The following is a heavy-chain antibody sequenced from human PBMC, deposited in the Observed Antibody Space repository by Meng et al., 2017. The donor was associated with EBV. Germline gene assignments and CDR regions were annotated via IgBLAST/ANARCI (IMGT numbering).Heavy chain of an antibody. CDR3: ASESGRGYTPDY. CDR2: LIPMSGAP. J-gene: IGHJ4*02. V-gene: IGHV1-69*01. D-gene: IGHD3-10*01. Sequence: QVQGVQSGAEVKKPVSSVTVSCKTSGGTFTSDAISWVRQAPGQGLEWMGGLIPMSGAPNYAQKFQGRITITADESTSTHYMDLSSLRSEDTAVYYCASESGRGYTPDYWGQGTLVTVSS. CDR1: GGTFTSDA.